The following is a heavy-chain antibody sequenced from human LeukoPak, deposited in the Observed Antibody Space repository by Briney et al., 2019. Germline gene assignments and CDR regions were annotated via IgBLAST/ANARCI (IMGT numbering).Heavy chain of an antibody. V-gene: IGHV1-69*13. CDR2: IIPIFGTA. D-gene: IGHD1-26*01. J-gene: IGHJ4*02. CDR1: GGTFSSYA. Sequence: GASVKVSCKASGGTFSSYAISWVRQAPGQGLEWMGGIIPIFGTANYAQKFQGRVTITADESTSTAYMELSSLRSEDTAVYYCASRPPGALGYYFDYWGQGTLVTVSS. CDR3: ASRPPGALGYYFDY.